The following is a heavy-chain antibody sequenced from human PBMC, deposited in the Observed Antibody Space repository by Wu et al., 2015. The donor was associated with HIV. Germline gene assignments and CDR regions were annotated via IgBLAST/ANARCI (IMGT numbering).Heavy chain of an antibody. V-gene: IGHV1-69*05. D-gene: IGHD3-22*01. CDR1: GGTFSSYA. Sequence: QVQLVQSGAEVKKPGSSVKVSCKASGGTFSSYAISWVRQTPGQGLEWMGGIIPIFGTANYAQKFQGRVTITTDESTSTAYMELSSLRSEDTAVYYCARSDHPTSDSSGYYFSPGAEYFQHWGQGTRGHRSPQ. J-gene: IGHJ1*01. CDR3: ARSDHPTSDSSGYYFSPGAEYFQH. CDR2: IIPIFGTA.